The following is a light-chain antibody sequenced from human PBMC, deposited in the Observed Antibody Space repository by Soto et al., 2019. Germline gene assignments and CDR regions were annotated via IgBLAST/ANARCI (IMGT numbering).Light chain of an antibody. CDR2: GVK. Sequence: QSVLTQPASVSGSPGQTITISCTGSARDIGAYDYVSWYQQHPGKAPKLLIYGVKNRPSGVSYRFSASKSAFTASLTISGLQAEDEAHYYCSSYTTSYFYVFGPGNKVTVL. J-gene: IGLJ1*01. CDR3: SSYTTSYFYV. CDR1: ARDIGAYDY. V-gene: IGLV2-14*01.